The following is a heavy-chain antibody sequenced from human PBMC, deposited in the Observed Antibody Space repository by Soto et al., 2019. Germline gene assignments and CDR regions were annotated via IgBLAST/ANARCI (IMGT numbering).Heavy chain of an antibody. D-gene: IGHD3-22*01. CDR1: GFIFSTYG. V-gene: IGHV3-33*01. J-gene: IGHJ4*02. CDR3: ARDPPDDSSGYYSLDY. Sequence: GGSLRLSCAASGFIFSTYGMHWVRQAPGKGLEWVAVMWSDGGNKYYADSVKGRFTISRDNSKNTLYLQMNSLRAEDTAVYYCARDPPDDSSGYYSLDYWGQGTLVTVSS. CDR2: MWSDGGNK.